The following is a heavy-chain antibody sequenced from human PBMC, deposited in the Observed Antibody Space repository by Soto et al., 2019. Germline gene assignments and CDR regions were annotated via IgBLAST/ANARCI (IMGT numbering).Heavy chain of an antibody. V-gene: IGHV3-33*01. D-gene: IGHD5-18*01. CDR2: IWYDGSNK. J-gene: IGHJ4*02. Sequence: QVQLVESGGGVVQPGKSLRLSCTASGFTFSTYCMHWVRQAPGKGLEWVAVIWYDGSNKYHGDSLKGRFTISRDNSKNTLYMHMNNLRAEDTAVYYCGRDGALGDTAVVDSWGQGTLVTVSS. CDR3: GRDGALGDTAVVDS. CDR1: GFTFSTYC.